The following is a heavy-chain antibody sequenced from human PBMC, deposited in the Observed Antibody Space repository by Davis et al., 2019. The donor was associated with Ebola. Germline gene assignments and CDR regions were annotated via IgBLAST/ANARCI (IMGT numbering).Heavy chain of an antibody. Sequence: PGGSLRLSCAASGFTFSSYDMHWVRQAPGKGLEWVAVIWYDGNKYYADSVKGRFTISRDNSKNTLYLQMNSLRAEDTAVYYCAREGRIAAAGYNWFDPWGQGTLVTVSS. CDR3: AREGRIAAAGYNWFDP. V-gene: IGHV3-33*01. CDR2: IWYDGNK. D-gene: IGHD6-13*01. CDR1: GFTFSSYD. J-gene: IGHJ5*02.